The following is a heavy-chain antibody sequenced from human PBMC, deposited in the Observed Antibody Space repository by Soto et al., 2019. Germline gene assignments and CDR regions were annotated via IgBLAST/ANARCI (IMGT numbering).Heavy chain of an antibody. V-gene: IGHV1-18*01. D-gene: IGHD1-1*01. CDR3: ARGRYGDY. J-gene: IGHJ4*02. Sequence: QVHLVQSGAEVKKPGASVKVSCKGSGYGFTTYGITWVRQAPGQGLEWMAWISAHNGNTIYAQKLQGRVTVTRDTSTSTAYMELRSLRSDATAVYYCARGRYGDYWGQGALVTVSS. CDR2: ISAHNGNT. CDR1: GYGFTTYG.